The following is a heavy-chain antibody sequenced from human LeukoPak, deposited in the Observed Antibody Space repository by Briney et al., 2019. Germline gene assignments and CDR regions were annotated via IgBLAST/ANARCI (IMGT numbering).Heavy chain of an antibody. CDR2: ISAYNGNT. D-gene: IGHD5-12*01. Sequence: ASVTVSCKASGYTFTSYGISWVRQAPGQGLEWMGWISAYNGNTNYAQKFLGRVSMTADTATSTAYMELRSLTSDDTAMYYCARSGRGTYYYFDLWGQGTLVTVSS. V-gene: IGHV1-18*01. J-gene: IGHJ4*02. CDR1: GYTFTSYG. CDR3: ARSGRGTYYYFDL.